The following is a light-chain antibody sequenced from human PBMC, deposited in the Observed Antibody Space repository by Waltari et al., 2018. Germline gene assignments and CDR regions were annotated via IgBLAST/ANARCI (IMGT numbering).Light chain of an antibody. CDR1: ALPKRY. CDR3: QSTDTSDSVV. Sequence: SYELTQPPSVSVSPGQTARIPCPGDALPKRYPHCYQHKPGQAPVMVIYKDSERPSGIPERFSGSSSGTTVTLTITGVQAEDEADYHCQSTDTSDSVVFGGGTKLTVL. J-gene: IGLJ2*01. V-gene: IGLV3-25*03. CDR2: KDS.